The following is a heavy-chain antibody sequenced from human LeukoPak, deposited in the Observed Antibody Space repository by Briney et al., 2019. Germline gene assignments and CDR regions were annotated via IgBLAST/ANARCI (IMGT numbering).Heavy chain of an antibody. Sequence: PGGSLRLSCAASGFTFSNAWMSWVRQAPGKGLEWVGRIKSKTDGGTTDYAAPVKGRFTISRDDSKNTLYLQMNSLKTEDTAVYYCTTSRVDTAMVDDYWGQGTLSPSPQ. V-gene: IGHV3-15*01. D-gene: IGHD5-18*01. J-gene: IGHJ4*02. CDR2: IKSKTDGGTT. CDR3: TTSRVDTAMVDDY. CDR1: GFTFSNAW.